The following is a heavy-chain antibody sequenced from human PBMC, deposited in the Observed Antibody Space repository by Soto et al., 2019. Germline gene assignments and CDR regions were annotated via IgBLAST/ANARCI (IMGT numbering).Heavy chain of an antibody. Sequence: GESLKISCKGSGYSFTSYWIVWVRQMPGKGLEWMGIIYPRDSDTRYSPSFQGQVTISADKSVSTAYLQWSSLKASDTAMYYCARTSSSSGLFEYWGQGTLVTVSS. V-gene: IGHV5-51*01. CDR3: ARTSSSSGLFEY. J-gene: IGHJ4*02. CDR1: GYSFTSYW. CDR2: IYPRDSDT. D-gene: IGHD6-6*01.